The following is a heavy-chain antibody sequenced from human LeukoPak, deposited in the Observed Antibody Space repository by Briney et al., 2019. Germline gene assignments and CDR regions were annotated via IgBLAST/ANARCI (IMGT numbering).Heavy chain of an antibody. V-gene: IGHV4-39*01. D-gene: IGHD3-10*01. J-gene: IGHJ6*03. CDR3: ARHYPLLWFPYYYYYMDV. CDR1: GGSISSNSYY. CDR2: IYYSGST. Sequence: SETLSLTCAVSGGSISSNSYYWDWIRQPPGKGLEWIGSIYYSGSTYYNPSLKSRVTISVDTSKNQFSLKLSSVTAADTAVYYCARHYPLLWFPYYYYYMDVWGKGTTVTISS.